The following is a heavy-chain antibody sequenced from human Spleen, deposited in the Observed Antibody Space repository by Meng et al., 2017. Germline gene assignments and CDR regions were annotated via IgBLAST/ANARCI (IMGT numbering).Heavy chain of an antibody. CDR1: DYTFTGYG. CDR3: ARGTPGRSYCDY. Sequence: QVQPVQSGPEVKKHGASVKVSCKASDYTFTGYGVRWVRQAPGQGLEWRAWLGAHDGDTSHAPKFQGRVTVSADRPTATAYMELRSLRSDDTAVYYCARGTPGRSYCDYWGLGTLVTVSS. V-gene: IGHV1-18*01. D-gene: IGHD3-10*01. J-gene: IGHJ4*02. CDR2: LGAHDGDT.